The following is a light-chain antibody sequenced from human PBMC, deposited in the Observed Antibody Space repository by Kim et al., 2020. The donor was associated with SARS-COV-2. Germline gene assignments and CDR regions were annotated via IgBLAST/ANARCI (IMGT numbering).Light chain of an antibody. CDR3: CSYAFTYRGV. Sequence: SVTLSCTGASSYVGSDNFVSWYKQHPGKAPKLLIYDVSERPSGVSYRFSGSKSGNTASLTISGLQTEDEADYYCCSYAFTYRGVFGGGTQLTVL. CDR1: SSYVGSDNF. J-gene: IGLJ3*02. CDR2: DVS. V-gene: IGLV2-11*01.